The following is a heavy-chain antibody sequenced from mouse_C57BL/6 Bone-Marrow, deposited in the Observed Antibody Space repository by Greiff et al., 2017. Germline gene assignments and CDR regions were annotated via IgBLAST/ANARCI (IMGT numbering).Heavy chain of an antibody. Sequence: EVQLQESGAELARPGASVKLSCKASGYTFTSYGISWVKQRTGQGLEWIGRIDPEYGDTEYAPKFQGKATMTADTSSNTAYLQLSSLTSEDAAVYYCTVYYWGQGTLVTVSA. V-gene: IGHV14-1*01. CDR1: GYTFTSYG. CDR2: IDPEYGDT. J-gene: IGHJ3*01. CDR3: TVYY. D-gene: IGHD2-1*01.